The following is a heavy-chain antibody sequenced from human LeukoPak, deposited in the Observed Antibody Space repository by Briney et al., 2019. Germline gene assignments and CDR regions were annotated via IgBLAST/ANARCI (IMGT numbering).Heavy chain of an antibody. Sequence: PGGSLRLFCAASGFTFSNYDMHWVRQITGKGLEWVSAIGTAGATYYPGSVKGRFTVSRENAENSLYLQMNSLGVGDTAVYYCARELKFNDGFDALDIWGQGTMVTVSS. CDR3: ARELKFNDGFDALDI. D-gene: IGHD1-1*01. CDR1: GFTFSNYD. V-gene: IGHV3-13*04. CDR2: IGTAGAT. J-gene: IGHJ3*02.